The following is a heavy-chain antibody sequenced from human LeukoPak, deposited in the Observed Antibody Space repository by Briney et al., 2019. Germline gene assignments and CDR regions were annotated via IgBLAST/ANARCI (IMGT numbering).Heavy chain of an antibody. CDR3: ASTVVVAATRFPLDY. CDR1: GYTFTVYY. J-gene: IGHJ4*02. CDR2: INPNSGGT. V-gene: IGHV1-2*02. Sequence: GASVKVSCKASGYTFTVYYMHWVRQAPGQGLEWMGWINPNSGGTNYAQKFQGRVTMTRDKSISTAYMELSRLRSDDTAVYYCASTVVVAATRFPLDYWGQGTLVTVSS. D-gene: IGHD2-15*01.